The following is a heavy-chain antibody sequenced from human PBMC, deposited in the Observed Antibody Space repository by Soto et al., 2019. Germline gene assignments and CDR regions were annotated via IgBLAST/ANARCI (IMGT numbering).Heavy chain of an antibody. CDR2: ISTGDT. J-gene: IGHJ4*02. CDR3: ARDTVGWSFDF. V-gene: IGHV4-4*07. Sequence: SETLSLTGTLSGASVSRDSCSWIRQPAGKGLEWIGRISTGDTIYNPSLNSRVIMSLGTSNNQFSLHLRSVTAADTAVYYCARDTVGWSFDFWGQGTLVTVSS. CDR1: GASVSRDS. D-gene: IGHD6-19*01.